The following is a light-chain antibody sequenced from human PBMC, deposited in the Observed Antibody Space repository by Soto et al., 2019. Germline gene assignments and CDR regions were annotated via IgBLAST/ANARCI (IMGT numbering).Light chain of an antibody. CDR3: QSWATGSVV. V-gene: IGLV4-69*01. J-gene: IGLJ2*01. CDR2: VNSDGSH. CDR1: SGHSTYS. Sequence: QLVVTQSPSASASLGASVKLTCTLSSGHSTYSIAWHQQQADKGPRYLMKVNSDGSHYKGDGIPDRFSGSSSGAERYLTISSLQSDDEAEYYCQSWATGSVVFGGGTKLTVL.